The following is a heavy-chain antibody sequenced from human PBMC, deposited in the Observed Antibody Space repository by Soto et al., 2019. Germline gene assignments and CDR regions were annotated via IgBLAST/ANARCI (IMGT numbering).Heavy chain of an antibody. J-gene: IGHJ4*02. CDR3: ARGSDSSFDY. Sequence: SQTLSLTCAISGDSVSSNSAAWNWIRQSPARGLEWLGRTYYRSKWYNEYVVSMKSRLTINPDTSKNQFSLQLNSVTPEDTAVYYCARGSDSSFDYWGQGSLVTVSS. CDR1: GDSVSSNSAA. CDR2: TYYRSKWYN. D-gene: IGHD2-21*02. V-gene: IGHV6-1*01.